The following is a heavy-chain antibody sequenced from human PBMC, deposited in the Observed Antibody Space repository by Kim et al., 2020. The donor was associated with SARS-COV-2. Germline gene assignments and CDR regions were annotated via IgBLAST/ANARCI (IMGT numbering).Heavy chain of an antibody. CDR3: ARVPVRGVIRPY. V-gene: IGHV1-3*01. Sequence: KESQKFQGRVTDTRDTSASTAYMELSSLRSEDTAVYYCARVPVRGVIRPYWGQGTLVTVSS. J-gene: IGHJ4*02. D-gene: IGHD3-10*01.